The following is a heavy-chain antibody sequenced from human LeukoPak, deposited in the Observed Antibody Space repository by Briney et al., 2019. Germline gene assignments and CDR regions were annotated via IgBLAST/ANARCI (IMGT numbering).Heavy chain of an antibody. Sequence: PSETLSLTCTVSGGSISSYYWSWIRQPPGKGLEWIGYIYYSGSTNYNPSLKSRVTISVDTSKNQFSLKLSSVTAADTAVYYCARVNSSPQSKDLDYWGQGTLVTVSS. V-gene: IGHV4-59*01. J-gene: IGHJ4*02. CDR1: GGSISSYY. CDR3: ARVNSSPQSKDLDY. D-gene: IGHD6-19*01. CDR2: IYYSGST.